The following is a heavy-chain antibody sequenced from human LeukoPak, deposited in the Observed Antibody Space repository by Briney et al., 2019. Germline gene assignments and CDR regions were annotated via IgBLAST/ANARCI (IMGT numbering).Heavy chain of an antibody. J-gene: IGHJ6*02. Sequence: ASVKVSCKASGYTFTSYAMHWVRQAPGQRLEWMGWINAGNGNTKYSQKFQGRVTITRDTSASTAYMELSSLRSEDTAVYYCARAPGAYYYDSSGYYDYYYYGMDVWGQETTVTVSS. CDR2: INAGNGNT. CDR1: GYTFTSYA. D-gene: IGHD3-22*01. CDR3: ARAPGAYYYDSSGYYDYYYYGMDV. V-gene: IGHV1-3*01.